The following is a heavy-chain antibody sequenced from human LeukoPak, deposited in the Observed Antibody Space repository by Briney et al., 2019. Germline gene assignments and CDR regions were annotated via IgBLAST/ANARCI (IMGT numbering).Heavy chain of an antibody. CDR3: AREEWLVQVY. D-gene: IGHD6-19*01. CDR2: IYYSGST. CDR1: GGSISSSSYY. J-gene: IGHJ4*02. V-gene: IGHV4-39*07. Sequence: SETLSHTCTVSGGSISSSSYYWGWIRQPPGKGLEWIGSIYYSGSTYYNPSLKSRVTISVDTSKNQFSLKLSSVTAADTAVYYCAREEWLVQVYWGQGTLVTVSS.